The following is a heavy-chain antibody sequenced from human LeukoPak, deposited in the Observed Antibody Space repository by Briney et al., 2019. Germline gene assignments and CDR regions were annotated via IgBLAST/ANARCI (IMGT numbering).Heavy chain of an antibody. J-gene: IGHJ4*02. CDR1: GFSFSTYG. CDR3: AKDKKRYYDSSGLFDY. D-gene: IGHD3-22*01. V-gene: IGHV3-30*18. Sequence: GRSLRLSCAASGFSFSTYGMHWVRQAPGKGLEWVAVISYDGNNKYYADSVKGRFTISRDSSKNTLYLQMNSLRAEDTAVYYCAKDKKRYYDSSGLFDYWGQGTLVTVSS. CDR2: ISYDGNNK.